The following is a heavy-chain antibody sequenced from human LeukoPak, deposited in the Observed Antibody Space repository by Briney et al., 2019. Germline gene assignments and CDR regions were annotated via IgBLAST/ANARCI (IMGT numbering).Heavy chain of an antibody. V-gene: IGHV3-30*02. CDR2: IRYDGSNK. D-gene: IGHD1-14*01. CDR3: ATDLAGFQEPRYSYYMDV. CDR1: GCTFSSYG. J-gene: IGHJ6*03. Sequence: GGSLRLSCAASGCTFSSYGMHWVRQAPAKGLEWVAFIRYDGSNKYYADSVKGRFTISRNNSKNTLFLQMSSLKPEDTAIYYCATDLAGFQEPRYSYYMDVWGKGTTVTVSS.